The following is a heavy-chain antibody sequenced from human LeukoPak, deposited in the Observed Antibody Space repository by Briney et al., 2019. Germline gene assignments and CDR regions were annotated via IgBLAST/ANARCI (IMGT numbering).Heavy chain of an antibody. Sequence: GRSLRLSCAASGFTFSSYATHWVRQAPGKGLEWVAVISYDGSNKYYADSVKGRFTISRDNSKNTLYLQMNSLRAEDTAVYYCARDSSSGWYVGGFDYWGQGTLVTVSS. V-gene: IGHV3-30*14. J-gene: IGHJ4*02. D-gene: IGHD6-19*01. CDR2: ISYDGSNK. CDR3: ARDSSSGWYVGGFDY. CDR1: GFTFSSYA.